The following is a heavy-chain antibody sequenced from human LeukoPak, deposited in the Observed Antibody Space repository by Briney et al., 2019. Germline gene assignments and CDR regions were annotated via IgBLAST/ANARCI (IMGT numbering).Heavy chain of an antibody. CDR2: ISNGGDNI. J-gene: IGHJ3*01. Sequence: PGGSLRLSCRASGFTFSSHEMNWVRQAPGKGLEWLSYISNGGDNIYYADPMKGRFTISRDNAKNSLFLQMYSLRAEDTAVYCCVRGGYCSSSVCYSFNAFDVWGQGTTVTVSP. D-gene: IGHD2-2*01. V-gene: IGHV3-48*03. CDR1: GFTFSSHE. CDR3: VRGGYCSSSVCYSFNAFDV.